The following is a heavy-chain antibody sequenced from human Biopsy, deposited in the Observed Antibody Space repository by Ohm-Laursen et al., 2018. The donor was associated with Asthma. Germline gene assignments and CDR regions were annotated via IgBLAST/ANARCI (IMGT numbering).Heavy chain of an antibody. V-gene: IGHV3-9*01. CDR1: GFSFDDCA. D-gene: IGHD3-22*01. CDR3: AKSADYYDSTDYLDF. Sequence: SSLRLSCAASGFSFDDCAMHWVRQAPGKGLEWVSSISWNGGNIDYADSVKGRFTISRDNAKNSLYLQMQSLRPEDTAFYYCAKSADYYDSTDYLDFWGRGTLVTVSS. J-gene: IGHJ4*01. CDR2: ISWNGGNI.